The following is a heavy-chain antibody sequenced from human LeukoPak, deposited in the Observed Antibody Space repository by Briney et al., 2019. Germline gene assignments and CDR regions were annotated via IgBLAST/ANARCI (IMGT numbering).Heavy chain of an antibody. V-gene: IGHV3-23*01. CDR1: GFTVSSNY. CDR3: ASEWVTYYDFWSGYTSVDY. D-gene: IGHD3-3*01. Sequence: GGSLRLSCAASGFTVSSNYMSWVRQAPGKGLEWVSAISGSGGSTYYADSVKGRFTISRDNSKNTLYLQMNSLRAEDTAVYYCASEWVTYYDFWSGYTSVDYWGQGTLVTVSS. J-gene: IGHJ4*02. CDR2: ISGSGGST.